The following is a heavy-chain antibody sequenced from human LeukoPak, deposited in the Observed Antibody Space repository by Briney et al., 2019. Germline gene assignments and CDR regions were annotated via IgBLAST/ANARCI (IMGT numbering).Heavy chain of an antibody. CDR3: ARDGRSGNFDK. J-gene: IGHJ4*02. D-gene: IGHD1-26*01. Sequence: GGSLRLSCAASGFTFSGYWMHWVRQAPGKGLAWVSVIRSDGSITAYADSVKGRFTISRDTAKNTLYLQMNSLRAEDTAVYYCARDGRSGNFDKWGQGTLVSVSS. V-gene: IGHV3-74*01. CDR1: GFTFSGYW. CDR2: IRSDGSIT.